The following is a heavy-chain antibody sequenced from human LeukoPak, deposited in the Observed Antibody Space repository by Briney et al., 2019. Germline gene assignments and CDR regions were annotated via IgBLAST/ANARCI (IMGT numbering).Heavy chain of an antibody. CDR2: ISSRSGYI. J-gene: IGHJ4*02. CDR3: ASDGRDQPNKNLQY. CDR1: GFTSSSWS. D-gene: IGHD2-2*01. V-gene: IGHV3-21*01. Sequence: PGGSQSLSCAASGFTSSSWSVNSVRQAPGKGLEWVSSISSRSGYIYYADSVKGRFTISRDNAKNSLFLQMNSLRADDTAVYYGASDGRDQPNKNLQYWGTGTMVPVSS.